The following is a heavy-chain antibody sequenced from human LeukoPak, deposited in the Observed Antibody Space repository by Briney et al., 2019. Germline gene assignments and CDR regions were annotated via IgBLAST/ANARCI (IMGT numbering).Heavy chain of an antibody. CDR1: GGSFSGYY. V-gene: IGHV4-34*01. CDR2: INHSGST. D-gene: IGHD3-3*01. Sequence: SETLSLTCAVYGGSFSGYYWSWIRQPPGKGLEWIGEINHSGSTNCNPSLKSRVTISVDTSKNQFSLKLSSVTAADTAVYYCARGEYDFWSGYSIPYYYYGMDVWGQGTTVTVSS. CDR3: ARGEYDFWSGYSIPYYYYGMDV. J-gene: IGHJ6*02.